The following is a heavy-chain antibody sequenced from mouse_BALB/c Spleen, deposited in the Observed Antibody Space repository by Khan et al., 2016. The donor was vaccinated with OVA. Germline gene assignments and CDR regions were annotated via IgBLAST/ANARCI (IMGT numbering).Heavy chain of an antibody. Sequence: QVQLKESGAELARPGASVKMSCKASGYTFTSYTIHWIKKRPGQGLEWIGYINPSNGYTNYNQKFKDKATLTTDKSSTTADLQLSSLTSDDSAVYNCVRDGAYHRNDGWFAYWGQGTLVTVSA. CDR2: INPSNGYT. J-gene: IGHJ3*01. CDR1: GYTFTSYT. CDR3: VRDGAYHRNDGWFAY. V-gene: IGHV1-4*01. D-gene: IGHD2-14*01.